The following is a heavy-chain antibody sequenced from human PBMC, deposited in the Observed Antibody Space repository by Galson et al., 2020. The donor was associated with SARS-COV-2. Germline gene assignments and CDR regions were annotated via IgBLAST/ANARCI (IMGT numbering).Heavy chain of an antibody. Sequence: SETLSLTCTVSGGSISSSSYYWGWIRQPPGKGLEWIGSIYYSGSTYYNPSIKSRVTISVDTSKNQFSLKLSSVTAADTAVYYCARLLDCSGGSCPHNWFDPWGQGTLVTVSS. CDR3: ARLLDCSGGSCPHNWFDP. CDR1: GGSISSSSYY. CDR2: IYYSGST. V-gene: IGHV4-39*01. J-gene: IGHJ5*02. D-gene: IGHD2-15*01.